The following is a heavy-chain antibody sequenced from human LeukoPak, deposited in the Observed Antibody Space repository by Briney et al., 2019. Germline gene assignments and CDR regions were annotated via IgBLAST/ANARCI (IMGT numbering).Heavy chain of an antibody. D-gene: IGHD2-15*01. CDR2: INPNSGGT. CDR1: GYTFTGYY. J-gene: IGHJ5*02. Sequence: ASVKVSCKASGYTFTGYYMHWVRQAPGQGLEWMGWINPNSGGTNYAQKFQGRVTMTRDTSISTAYMELSRLRSDDTAVYYCARGPPRYCSGGSCCSLKDWFDPWGQGTLVTVSS. CDR3: ARGPPRYCSGGSCCSLKDWFDP. V-gene: IGHV1-2*02.